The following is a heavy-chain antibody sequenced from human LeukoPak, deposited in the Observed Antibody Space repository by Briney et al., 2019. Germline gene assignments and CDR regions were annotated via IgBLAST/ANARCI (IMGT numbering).Heavy chain of an antibody. CDR3: ARGGYYYDSSGYYRFDY. D-gene: IGHD3-22*01. J-gene: IGHJ4*02. CDR1: GYTFTSYG. V-gene: IGHV1-18*01. CDR2: ISAYNGNT. Sequence: ASVKVSCKASGYTFTSYGISWVRQASGQGLEWMGWISAYNGNTNYAQKLQGRVTMTTDTSTSTAYMELRSLRSDDTAVYYCARGGYYYDSSGYYRFDYWGQGTLVTVSS.